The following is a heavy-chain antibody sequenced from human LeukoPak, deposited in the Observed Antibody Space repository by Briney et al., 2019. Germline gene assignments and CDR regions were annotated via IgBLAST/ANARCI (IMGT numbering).Heavy chain of an antibody. D-gene: IGHD3-22*01. CDR3: ARTSSSGYYGDFQG. CDR2: IFYRGST. CDR1: GGSLSGYY. J-gene: IGHJ1*01. V-gene: IGHV4-59*08. Sequence: SETLSLTCTASGGSLSGYYWSWIRQPPRKGLEWIGDIFYRGSTNYNPSLKGRVTISIDTSKNQFSLKLSSVTAADTAVYYCARTSSSGYYGDFQGWGQGTMVTVSS.